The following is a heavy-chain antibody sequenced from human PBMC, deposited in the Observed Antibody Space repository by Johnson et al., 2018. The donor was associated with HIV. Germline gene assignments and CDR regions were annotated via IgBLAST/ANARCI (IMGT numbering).Heavy chain of an antibody. CDR3: ARNSGNGLVLRGDAFDM. V-gene: IGHV3-74*02. D-gene: IGHD2-8*01. CDR1: GFTFSDHW. CDR2: INGDGTGS. J-gene: IGHJ3*02. Sequence: MQLVESGGGLVQPGGSLRLSCGASGFTFSDHWMQWVRQVPGKGLVWVSRINGDGTGSPYADPVKGRFTISRDNAKNSLYLKMNSLRPEDTDVYYCARNSGNGLVLRGDAFDMWGQGTMVTVSS.